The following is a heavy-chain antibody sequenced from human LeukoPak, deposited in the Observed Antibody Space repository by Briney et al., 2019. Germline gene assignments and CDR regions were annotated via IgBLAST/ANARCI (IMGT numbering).Heavy chain of an antibody. CDR2: INTNTGNP. Sequence: AAVKVSCKASGYTFTSYAMNWVRQAPGQGPEGMGWINTNTGNPTYAQGFTGRFVFSFDTYVSTAYLQISSLKAEDTAVYYCARDMVDQGCPDYWGQGTLVTVSS. CDR1: GYTFTSYA. J-gene: IGHJ4*02. V-gene: IGHV7-4-1*02. CDR3: ARDMVDQGCPDY. D-gene: IGHD2-15*01.